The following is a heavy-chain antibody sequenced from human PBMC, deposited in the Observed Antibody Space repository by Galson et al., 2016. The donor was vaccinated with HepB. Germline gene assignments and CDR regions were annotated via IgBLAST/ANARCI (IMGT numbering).Heavy chain of an antibody. CDR3: ARDGFPGFGSFFDY. Sequence: ETLSLTCTVSGESLSGYFWSWIRQPPGKGLEWIGEVNHRGTTNYDPSLESRVTISVDTSKNQFSLNLSSVTAADTAVYFCARDGFPGFGSFFDYWGHGALVTVSS. V-gene: IGHV4-34*01. J-gene: IGHJ4*01. D-gene: IGHD3-10*01. CDR1: GESLSGYF. CDR2: VNHRGTT.